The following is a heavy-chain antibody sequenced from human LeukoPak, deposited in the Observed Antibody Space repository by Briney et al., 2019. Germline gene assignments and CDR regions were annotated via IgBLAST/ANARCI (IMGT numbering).Heavy chain of an antibody. CDR2: INHSGST. J-gene: IGHJ4*02. CDR3: ARGRGPRLLWFRGLDY. D-gene: IGHD3-10*01. Sequence: SETLSLTCAVYGGSFSGYYWSWIRQPPGKGLEWIGEINHSGSTNYNPSLKSRVTISVDTSKNQFSLKLSSVTAADTAVYYCARGRGPRLLWFRGLDYWGQGTLVTVSS. V-gene: IGHV4-34*01. CDR1: GGSFSGYY.